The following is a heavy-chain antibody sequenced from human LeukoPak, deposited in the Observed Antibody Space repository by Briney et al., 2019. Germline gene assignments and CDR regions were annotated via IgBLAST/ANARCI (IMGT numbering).Heavy chain of an antibody. Sequence: PGGSLRLSCAASGFTFSTYWMSWVRQSPGKGLEWVANMSPDGSGKYYADSVRGRFTIFRDNAKNSFYLQMNSLRVEDTAVYYCVRDEKKRGGDYWGQGTLVTVST. CDR1: GFTFSTYW. CDR2: MSPDGSGK. V-gene: IGHV3-7*01. CDR3: VRDEKKRGGDY. J-gene: IGHJ4*02. D-gene: IGHD3-16*01.